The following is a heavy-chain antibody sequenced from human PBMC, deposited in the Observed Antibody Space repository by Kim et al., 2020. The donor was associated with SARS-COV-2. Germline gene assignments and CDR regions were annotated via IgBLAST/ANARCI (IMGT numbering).Heavy chain of an antibody. CDR2: IYHSGST. CDR3: ARASVNLDY. V-gene: IGHV4-38-2*02. Sequence: SETLSLTCTVSGYSISSGYYWGWIRQPPGKGLEWIGSIYHSGSTYYNPSLKSRVTISVDTSKNQFSLKLSSVTAADTAVYYCARASVNLDYWGQGTLVTVSS. CDR1: GYSISSGYY. J-gene: IGHJ4*02.